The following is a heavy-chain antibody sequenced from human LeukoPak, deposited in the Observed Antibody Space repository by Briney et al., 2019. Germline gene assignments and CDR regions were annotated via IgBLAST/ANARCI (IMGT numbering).Heavy chain of an antibody. V-gene: IGHV3-21*01. J-gene: IGHJ6*03. CDR3: ARDGEVEYSSSSLYYYYYYMDV. CDR1: GFTFSSYS. CDR2: ISSSSSYI. D-gene: IGHD6-6*01. Sequence: PGGSLRLSCAASGFTFSSYSMNWVRQAPGKGLEWVSSISSSSSYIYYADSLKGRFTISRDNAKNSLYLQMNSLRAEDTAVYYCARDGEVEYSSSSLYYYYYYMDVWGKGTTVTVSS.